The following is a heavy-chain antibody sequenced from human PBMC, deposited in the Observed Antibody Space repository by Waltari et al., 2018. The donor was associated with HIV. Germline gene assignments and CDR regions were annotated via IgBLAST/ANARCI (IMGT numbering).Heavy chain of an antibody. V-gene: IGHV1-18*01. Sequence: QVQLVQSGAEVKKPGASVKVSCKASGYTFTSYGISWVRQAPGQGLEWMGWNSAYSGNTNYAQKLQGRVTMTTDTSTSTAYMELRSLRADDTAVYYWARYLGVVVPDLFPDWGQGTLVTVSS. CDR1: GYTFTSYG. CDR3: ARYLGVVVPDLFPD. J-gene: IGHJ4*02. CDR2: NSAYSGNT. D-gene: IGHD2-2*01.